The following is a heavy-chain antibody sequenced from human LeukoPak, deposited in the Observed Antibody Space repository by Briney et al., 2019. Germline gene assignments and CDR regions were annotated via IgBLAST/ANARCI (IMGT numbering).Heavy chain of an antibody. J-gene: IGHJ3*02. Sequence: ASVKVSCKASGGTFSSYAISWVRQAPGQGLEWMGGIIPIFGTANYAQKFQGRVTITTDESTSTAYMELSSLRSEDTAVYYCARDRFGCSSTSCYQVHERGGAFDIWGQGTMVTVSS. D-gene: IGHD2-2*01. CDR3: ARDRFGCSSTSCYQVHERGGAFDI. CDR1: GGTFSSYA. CDR2: IIPIFGTA. V-gene: IGHV1-69*05.